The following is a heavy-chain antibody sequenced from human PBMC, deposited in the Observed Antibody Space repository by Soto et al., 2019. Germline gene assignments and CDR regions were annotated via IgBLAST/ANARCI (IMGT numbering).Heavy chain of an antibody. CDR1: GYMFTSYG. CDR3: AREVGHSSGWYVN. Sequence: QVQLVQSGAEVKKPGASVKVSCKTSGYMFTSYGINWVRQAPGQGLEWMGWISPYNGNTNYDQKFQGRVTMTTEISTSTVYMELWSLRPDDTAVYYCAREVGHSSGWYVNWGQGTLVSVSS. J-gene: IGHJ4*02. CDR2: ISPYNGNT. D-gene: IGHD6-19*01. V-gene: IGHV1-18*01.